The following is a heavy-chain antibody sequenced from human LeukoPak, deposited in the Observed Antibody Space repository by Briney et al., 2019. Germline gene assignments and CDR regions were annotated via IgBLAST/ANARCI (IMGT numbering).Heavy chain of an antibody. CDR2: INPNSGNT. J-gene: IGHJ4*02. CDR1: GYTFTGYY. CDR3: ARGRSYYYGSGSYLYYFDY. Sequence: ASVKVSCKASGYTFTGYYMHWVRQAPGQGLEWIGWINPNSGNTGYAQKFQGRVTMTRNTSISTAYMELSSLRSEDTAVYYCARGRSYYYGSGSYLYYFDYWGQGTLVTVSS. V-gene: IGHV1-8*02. D-gene: IGHD3-10*01.